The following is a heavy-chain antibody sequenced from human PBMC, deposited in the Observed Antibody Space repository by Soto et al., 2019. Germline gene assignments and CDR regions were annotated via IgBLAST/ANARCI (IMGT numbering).Heavy chain of an antibody. CDR1: GGTFSSYA. Sequence: SVKVSCKASGGTFSSYAISWVRQAPGQGLEWMGGIIPIFGTANYAQKFQGRVTITADESTSTAYMELSSLRSEDTAVYYCARSGGEYINYYYYGMDVWGQGTTVTVSS. J-gene: IGHJ6*02. CDR3: ARSGGEYINYYYYGMDV. CDR2: IIPIFGTA. V-gene: IGHV1-69*13. D-gene: IGHD2-15*01.